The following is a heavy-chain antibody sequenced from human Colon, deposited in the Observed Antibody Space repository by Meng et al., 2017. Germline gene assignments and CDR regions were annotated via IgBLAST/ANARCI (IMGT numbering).Heavy chain of an antibody. CDR3: VTDSSSYYRWYY. CDR1: GCTVSSNY. D-gene: IGHD3-22*01. V-gene: IGHV3-66*01. Sequence: VALGGAGGGVVKAGGSLGPSCAASGCTVSSNYMSRVRQAPGKGLEWVSVIYSGGSTYYADSVKGRFTISRDNSKNTLYLQMNSLRAEDTGIYYCVTDSSSYYRWYYWGQGTQVTVSS. J-gene: IGHJ4*02. CDR2: IYSGGST.